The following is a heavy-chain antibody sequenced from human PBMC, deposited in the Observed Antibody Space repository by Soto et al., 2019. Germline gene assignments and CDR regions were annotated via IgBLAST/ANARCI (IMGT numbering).Heavy chain of an antibody. CDR3: ARDQVVGATGN. V-gene: IGHV1-8*01. J-gene: IGHJ4*02. CDR2: MNPNSGNT. D-gene: IGHD1-1*01. CDR1: GYTFTSYD. Sequence: QVQLVQSGAEVKKPGASVKVSCKASGYTFTSYDISWVRQATGQGLEWMGWMNPNSGNTVYAQKFQGRVTMTRNTTISTAFMELSSLRSEATAVYYGARDQVVGATGNWGQGTLVTVSS.